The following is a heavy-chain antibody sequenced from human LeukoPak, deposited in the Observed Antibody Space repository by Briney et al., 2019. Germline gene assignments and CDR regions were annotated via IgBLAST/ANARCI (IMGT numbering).Heavy chain of an antibody. V-gene: IGHV1-69*04. CDR2: IIPILGIA. CDR1: GGTFSSYA. J-gene: IGHJ6*02. Sequence: SVKVSCKASGGTFSSYAISWVRQAPGQGLEWMGRIIPILGIANYAQKFQGRVTITADKSTSTAYMELSSLRSEDTAVYYCARSGVYSPDYYGMDVWGQGTTVTVSS. CDR3: ARSGVYSPDYYGMDV. D-gene: IGHD4-11*01.